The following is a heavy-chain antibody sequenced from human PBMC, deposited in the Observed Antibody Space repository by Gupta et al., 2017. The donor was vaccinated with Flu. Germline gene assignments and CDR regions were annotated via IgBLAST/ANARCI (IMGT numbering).Heavy chain of an antibody. J-gene: IGHJ4*02. D-gene: IGHD2-2*02. V-gene: IGHV2-70*04. Sequence: QVTLKESGHARVKPTQTLTLTYTVSGFSLSTSGMRVSWIRQPPGKALEWLAHIDWDYDKFYTTSLKTRLTISKDTSKNQVVLTMTNMDPVDTATYYCARRQAAIGAFDYWGQGARGTVSS. CDR2: IDWDYDK. CDR1: GFSLSTSGMR. CDR3: ARRQAAIGAFDY.